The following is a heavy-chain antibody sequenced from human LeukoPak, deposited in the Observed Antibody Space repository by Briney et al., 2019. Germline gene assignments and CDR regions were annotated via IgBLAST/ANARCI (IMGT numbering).Heavy chain of an antibody. Sequence: GGSLRLSCAASGFTFSSYGMHWVRQAPGKGLEWVAVIWYDGSNKYYADSVKGRFTISRDNSKNTLYLQMNSLRAEDTAVYYCATAGDTMIVVVHFDYWGQGTLVTVSS. CDR1: GFTFSSYG. J-gene: IGHJ4*02. D-gene: IGHD3-22*01. V-gene: IGHV3-33*01. CDR3: ATAGDTMIVVVHFDY. CDR2: IWYDGSNK.